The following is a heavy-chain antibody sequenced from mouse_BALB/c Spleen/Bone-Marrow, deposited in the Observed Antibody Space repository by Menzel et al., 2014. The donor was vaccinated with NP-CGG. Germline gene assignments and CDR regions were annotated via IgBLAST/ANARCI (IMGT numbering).Heavy chain of an antibody. V-gene: IGHV1S81*02. Sequence: VQLQQSGAELVKPGASVKLSCMASDFTFXSYWIHWVKQRPGQGPEWIGEINPSNGRTNYNEKFKSKATLTEDKSSSTAYMQLSSLTSEDSAVYYCARDGNYRYAIDYWGQGTSVTVSS. CDR1: DFTFXSYW. CDR2: INPSNGRT. CDR3: ARDGNYRYAIDY. D-gene: IGHD2-1*01. J-gene: IGHJ4*01.